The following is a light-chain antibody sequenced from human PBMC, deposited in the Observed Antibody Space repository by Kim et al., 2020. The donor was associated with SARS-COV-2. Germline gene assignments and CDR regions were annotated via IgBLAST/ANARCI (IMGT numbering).Light chain of an antibody. CDR1: SSNIGSNF. CDR3: QAWDSSTHNYV. CDR2: SND. V-gene: IGLV1-44*01. J-gene: IGLJ1*01. Sequence: GQGVAISCSGSSSNIGSNFVYWYQQFPGTAPKLLIHSNDQRPSGVPDRFSGSKSGPSASLAISGTQAMDEADYYCQAWDSSTHNYVFGTGTKVTVL.